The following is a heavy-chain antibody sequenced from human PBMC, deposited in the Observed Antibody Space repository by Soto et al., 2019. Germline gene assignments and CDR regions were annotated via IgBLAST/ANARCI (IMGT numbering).Heavy chain of an antibody. CDR2: IYHNGAT. V-gene: IGHV4-59*08. CDR1: GGSIRSYY. J-gene: IGHJ4*02. D-gene: IGHD5-12*01. Sequence: PSETLSLTCTVSGGSIRSYYLSWIRQPPGKGLEWIGYIYHNGATNYNPSLKSRVSISVDTSKNQFSLKLTSVTAADTAVYYCARLPATAYYFDYWAQGTLVTVSS. CDR3: ARLPATAYYFDY.